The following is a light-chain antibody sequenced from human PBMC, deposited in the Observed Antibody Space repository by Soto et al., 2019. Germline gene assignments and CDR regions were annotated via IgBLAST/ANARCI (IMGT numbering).Light chain of an antibody. CDR3: GTWDSSLSANWV. Sequence: QSVLTQPPSVSAAPGQKVTISCFGSSSNIGNNYVSWYQQLPGTAPKLLIYDNNKRPSGFPDRFSGSKSGTSATLGITGLQTGDEADYYCGTWDSSLSANWVFGGGTKLTVL. J-gene: IGLJ3*02. CDR2: DNN. V-gene: IGLV1-51*01. CDR1: SSNIGNNY.